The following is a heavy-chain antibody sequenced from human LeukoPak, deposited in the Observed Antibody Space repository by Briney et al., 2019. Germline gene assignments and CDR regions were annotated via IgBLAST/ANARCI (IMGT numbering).Heavy chain of an antibody. J-gene: IGHJ5*02. D-gene: IGHD3-22*01. CDR3: ARDLGKNYYDSSGYS. Sequence: GGSLRLSCAASGFTFSSYGMHWVRQAPGKGLEWVAVISYDGSNKYYADSVKGRFTISRDNAKNSLYLQMNSLRAEDTAVYYCARDLGKNYYDSSGYSWGQGTLVTVSS. CDR1: GFTFSSYG. V-gene: IGHV3-30*03. CDR2: ISYDGSNK.